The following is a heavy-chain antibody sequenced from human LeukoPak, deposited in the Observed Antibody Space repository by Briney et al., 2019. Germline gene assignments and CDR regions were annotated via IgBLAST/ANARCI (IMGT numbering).Heavy chain of an antibody. CDR1: GFTVSSNY. J-gene: IGHJ3*02. Sequence: GGSLRLSCAVSGFTVSSNYMSWVRQAPGKGLEWVSVIYSGGGTDYADSVKGRFTISRDNSKNTLYLQMNSLRAEDTAVYYCARAVGVTAINNAFDIWRQGTMVTVSS. V-gene: IGHV3-66*02. CDR2: IYSGGGT. D-gene: IGHD2-21*02. CDR3: ARAVGVTAINNAFDI.